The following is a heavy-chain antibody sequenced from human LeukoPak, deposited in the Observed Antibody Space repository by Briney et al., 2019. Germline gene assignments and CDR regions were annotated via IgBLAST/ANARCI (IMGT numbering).Heavy chain of an antibody. Sequence: PGGSLRLSCAASGFTFSDYYMSWIHQAPGKGLEWVSYISSSGSTIYYADSVKGRFTISRDNAKNSLYLQMNSLRAEDTAVYYCARDSVYYYDSSGYHYFDYWGQGTLVTVSS. J-gene: IGHJ4*02. D-gene: IGHD3-22*01. CDR1: GFTFSDYY. V-gene: IGHV3-11*01. CDR2: ISSSGSTI. CDR3: ARDSVYYYDSSGYHYFDY.